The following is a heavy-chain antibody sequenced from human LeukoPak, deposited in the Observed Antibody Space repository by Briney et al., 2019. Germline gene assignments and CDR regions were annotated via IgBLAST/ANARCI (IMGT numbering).Heavy chain of an antibody. Sequence: NPSETLSLTCPVSGGSISNYYYWTWIRQPPGKGLEWIGYVYYTGSTNFNPSLKSRATMSLDTSRNQFSLKLTSLTAADTAVYYCARGAMATTPFFDYWGQGTLVTVSS. J-gene: IGHJ4*02. D-gene: IGHD5-24*01. CDR3: ARGAMATTPFFDY. CDR1: GGSISNYY. V-gene: IGHV4-59*01. CDR2: VYYTGST.